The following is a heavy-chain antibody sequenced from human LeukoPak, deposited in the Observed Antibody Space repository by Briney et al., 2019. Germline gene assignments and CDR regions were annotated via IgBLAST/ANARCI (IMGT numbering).Heavy chain of an antibody. CDR3: ATTRYRPQGGWFDP. V-gene: IGHV4-30-4*01. D-gene: IGHD1-1*01. CDR2: IYYSGST. Sequence: SETLSLTCTVSGGSISSGDYSWNWIRQPPGKGLEWIGYIYYSGSTYYNPSLKSRVTISVDRSKNQFSLKLSSVTAADTAVYYCATTRYRPQGGWFDPWGQGTLVTVSS. J-gene: IGHJ5*02. CDR1: GGSISSGDYS.